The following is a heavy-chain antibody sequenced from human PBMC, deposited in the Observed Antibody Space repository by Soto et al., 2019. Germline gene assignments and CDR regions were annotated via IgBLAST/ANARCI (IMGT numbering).Heavy chain of an antibody. CDR1: GFTLSSCA. Sequence: EVQLLESGGGLVQPGGSLRLSCAASGFTLSSCAMSWVRQAPGKGLEWVSTISVSGGSTYYADSVKGRFTISRDNSKNTLFLQMNSLRAEDTAVYYCAKDANSMVRGVIMYNWFDPWGQGTLVTVSS. CDR3: AKDANSMVRGVIMYNWFDP. D-gene: IGHD3-10*01. V-gene: IGHV3-23*01. J-gene: IGHJ5*02. CDR2: ISVSGGST.